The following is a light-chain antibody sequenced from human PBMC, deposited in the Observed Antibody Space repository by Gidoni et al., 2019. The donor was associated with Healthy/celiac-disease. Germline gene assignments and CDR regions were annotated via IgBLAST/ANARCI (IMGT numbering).Light chain of an antibody. V-gene: IGKV1-9*01. Sequence: DIQLTQSPSFLSASVGDRVTITCRASQGISSYLAWYQQKPGKAPKLLIYAASTLQSGVPSRFSGSRSGTEFTLTISSLQPEDFATYYCQQLNSYRGYTFGQGTKLEIK. CDR3: QQLNSYRGYT. CDR1: QGISSY. CDR2: AAS. J-gene: IGKJ2*01.